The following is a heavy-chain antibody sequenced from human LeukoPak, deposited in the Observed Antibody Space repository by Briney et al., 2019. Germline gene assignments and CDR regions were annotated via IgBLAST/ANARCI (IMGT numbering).Heavy chain of an antibody. J-gene: IGHJ6*02. D-gene: IGHD6-19*01. CDR2: INPNSGGT. Sequence: ASVKVSCKASGYTFTGYYMHWVRQAPGQGLEWVGWINPNSGGTNYAQKFQGRVTMTRDTSISTAYMELSRLRSDDTAVYYCARVAVAEMYGMDVWGQGTTVTVSS. CDR3: ARVAVAEMYGMDV. CDR1: GYTFTGYY. V-gene: IGHV1-2*02.